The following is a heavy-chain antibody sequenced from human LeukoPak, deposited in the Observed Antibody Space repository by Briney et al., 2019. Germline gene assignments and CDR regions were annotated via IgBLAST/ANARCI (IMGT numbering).Heavy chain of an antibody. CDR3: ARGTMTDAFDI. Sequence: ASVKVSCKASGYTFTGYYMHLVRQAPGQGLEWMGRINPNSGGTNYAQKFQGRVTMTRDTSISTAYMKLSRLRSDDTAVYYCARGTMTDAFDIWGQGTMVTVSS. D-gene: IGHD3-22*01. V-gene: IGHV1-2*06. J-gene: IGHJ3*02. CDR1: GYTFTGYY. CDR2: INPNSGGT.